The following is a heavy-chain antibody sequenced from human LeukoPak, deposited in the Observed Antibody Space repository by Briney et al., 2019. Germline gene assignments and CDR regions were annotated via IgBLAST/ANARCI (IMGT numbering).Heavy chain of an antibody. D-gene: IGHD6-6*01. CDR2: IYYSGST. V-gene: IGHV4-59*01. J-gene: IGHJ4*02. CDR3: ARAPSGPYYFDY. CDR1: GGSISSYY. Sequence: KPSETLSLTCTVSGGSISSYYWSWIRQPPGKGLEWIGYIYYSGSTNYNPSLKSRVTISVDTSKNQFSLKLSSVTAADTAVYYCARAPSGPYYFDYWGQGTLVTVSS.